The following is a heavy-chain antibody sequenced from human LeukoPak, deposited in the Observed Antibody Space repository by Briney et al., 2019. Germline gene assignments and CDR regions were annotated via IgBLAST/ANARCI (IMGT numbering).Heavy chain of an antibody. J-gene: IGHJ4*02. CDR2: INPNSGGT. D-gene: IGHD6-6*01. Sequence: ASVKVSCKASGYVFTGYYMHWVRQAPGQGLEWVGWINPNSGGTKYAQKFQGRVTMTRDTSISTAYMELSRLRSDDTAVYYCAFFEYSSSSSHYWGQGTLVTVSS. CDR3: AFFEYSSSSSHY. CDR1: GYVFTGYY. V-gene: IGHV1-2*02.